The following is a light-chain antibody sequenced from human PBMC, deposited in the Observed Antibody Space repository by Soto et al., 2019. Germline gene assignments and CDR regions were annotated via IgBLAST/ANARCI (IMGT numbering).Light chain of an antibody. CDR3: QSYDSSLSGSEV. CDR1: SSNIGAGHD. J-gene: IGLJ1*01. V-gene: IGLV1-40*01. CDR2: GNG. Sequence: QSVLTQPPSVSGAPGQRVTISCTGSSSNIGAGHDVHWYQQLPGTAPKLLIYGNGNRPSGVPERFSGSKSGTSASLAITGLQAEDEADYYCQSYDSSLSGSEVFGTGTKLTDL.